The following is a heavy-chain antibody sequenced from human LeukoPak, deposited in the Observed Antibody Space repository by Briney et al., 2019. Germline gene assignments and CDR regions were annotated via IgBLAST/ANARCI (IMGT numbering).Heavy chain of an antibody. CDR1: GFTFSSAW. J-gene: IGHJ4*02. CDR3: ARAGNYYFEY. D-gene: IGHD1-1*01. Sequence: GGSLRLSCAASGFTFSSAWMHWVRHVPGKGLVWVARMNSDGSTIDHADSVKGRFTISRDNAKNTLFLQMNSLRDEDTAVYYCARAGNYYFEYWGQGTLVTVSS. V-gene: IGHV3-74*01. CDR2: MNSDGSTI.